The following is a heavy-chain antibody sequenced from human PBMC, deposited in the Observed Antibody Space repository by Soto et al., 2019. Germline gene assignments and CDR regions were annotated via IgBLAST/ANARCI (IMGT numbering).Heavy chain of an antibody. Sequence: GESLKISCKGSGYSFTSYFIGWVRQMPGKGLEWMGIIYPGDSDTRYSPSFQGQVTISADKSISTAYMQWSSLKASDTAMYYCARGVPAAMGSPYYYYYYMDVWGKGTTVTVSS. CDR2: IYPGDSDT. D-gene: IGHD2-2*01. V-gene: IGHV5-51*01. J-gene: IGHJ6*03. CDR3: ARGVPAAMGSPYYYYYYMDV. CDR1: GYSFTSYF.